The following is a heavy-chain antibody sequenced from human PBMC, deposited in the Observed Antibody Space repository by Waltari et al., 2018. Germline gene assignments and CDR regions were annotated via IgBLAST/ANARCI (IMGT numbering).Heavy chain of an antibody. J-gene: IGHJ4*02. CDR1: GGTFSSYA. D-gene: IGHD6-19*01. Sequence: QVQLVQSGAEVKKPGSSVKVSCKASGGTFSSYAISWVRQAPGQGLEWMGGSIPIFGTANCAQKFQGRVTITADESTSTAYMELSSLRSEDTAVYYCARDLAVAGTPSGFDYWGQGTLVTVSS. CDR2: SIPIFGTA. V-gene: IGHV1-69*01. CDR3: ARDLAVAGTPSGFDY.